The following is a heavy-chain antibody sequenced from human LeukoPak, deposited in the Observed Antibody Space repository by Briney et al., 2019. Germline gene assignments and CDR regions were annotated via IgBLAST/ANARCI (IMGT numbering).Heavy chain of an antibody. CDR1: GFTFDDYT. CDR3: ARDERLLSFLK. J-gene: IGHJ4*02. D-gene: IGHD3-3*01. Sequence: GGSLRLSCAASGFTFDDYTMHWVRQAPGKGLEWVSGITGSGGSTYYADSVKGRFTISRDNSKNTLYLQMNSLRAEDTAIYYCARDERLLSFLKWGQGTLVTVSS. CDR2: ITGSGGST. V-gene: IGHV3-23*01.